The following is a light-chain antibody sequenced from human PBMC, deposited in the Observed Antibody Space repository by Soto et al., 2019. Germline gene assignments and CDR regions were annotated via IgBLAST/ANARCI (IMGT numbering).Light chain of an antibody. V-gene: IGKV1-5*01. Sequence: DIQMTQSPPTLSASVGDRVTITCRASQSISSWLAWYQQRPGKAPNLLIYDVSSLESGVPSRFSGSGSGTEFTLPLSSLQPDDFATYYCQQYTNYPWTFGQGTKVEIK. J-gene: IGKJ1*01. CDR3: QQYTNYPWT. CDR2: DVS. CDR1: QSISSW.